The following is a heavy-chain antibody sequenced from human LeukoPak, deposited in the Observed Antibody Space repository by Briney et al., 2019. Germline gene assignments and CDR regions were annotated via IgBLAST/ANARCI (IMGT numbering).Heavy chain of an antibody. J-gene: IGHJ4*02. CDR2: IYYSGST. V-gene: IGHV4-39*01. D-gene: IGHD6-13*01. CDR3: ARYISASGYFDY. CDR1: GGSIRSSSYY. Sequence: SETLSLTCTVSGGSIRSSSYYWGWIRQPPGKGLEWMGSIYYSGSTYYNPSLKSRVTISVDTSKNQFSLRLSSVTAADTAVYYCARYISASGYFDYWGQGTLVTVSS.